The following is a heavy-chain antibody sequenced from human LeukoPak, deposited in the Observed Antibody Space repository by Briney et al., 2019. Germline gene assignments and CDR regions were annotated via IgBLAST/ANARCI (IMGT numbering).Heavy chain of an antibody. J-gene: IGHJ4*02. D-gene: IGHD3-10*01. CDR2: ISYDGSNK. CDR3: ARDAGYYSVALDY. CDR1: GFTFSSYG. V-gene: IGHV3-30*03. Sequence: GRSLRLSCEASGFTFSSYGMHWVRQAPGKGLDWVALISYDGSNKYYADSVKGRFTISRDNSKNTLYLQMNSLRAEDTAVYYCARDAGYYSVALDYWGQGTLVTVSS.